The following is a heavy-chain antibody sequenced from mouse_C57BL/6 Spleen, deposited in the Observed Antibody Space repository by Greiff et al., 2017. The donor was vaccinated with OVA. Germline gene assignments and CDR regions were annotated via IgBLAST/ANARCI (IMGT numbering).Heavy chain of an antibody. CDR2: IYPGDGDT. J-gene: IGHJ2*01. Sequence: QVQLQQSGPELVKPGASVKISCKASGYAFSSSWMNWVKQRPGKGLEWIGRIYPGDGDTNYNGKFKGKATLTADKSSSTAYMQLSSLTSEDSAVYFCARVTGTGWGQGTTRTVSS. CDR1: GYAFSSSW. CDR3: ARVTGTG. V-gene: IGHV1-82*01. D-gene: IGHD4-1*01.